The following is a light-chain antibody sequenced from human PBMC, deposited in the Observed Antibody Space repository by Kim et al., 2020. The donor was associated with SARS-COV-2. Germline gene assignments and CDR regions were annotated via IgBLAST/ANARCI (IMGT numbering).Light chain of an antibody. J-gene: IGKJ2*01. CDR3: QQYYSTPYT. CDR1: QSVLYSSNNKNY. CDR2: WAS. Sequence: RATSNCKSSQSVLYSSNNKNYLAWYQQKPGQPPKLLIYWASTRESGVPDRFSGSGSGKDFTLTISSLQAEDVAVYYCQQYYSTPYTFGQGSKLEI. V-gene: IGKV4-1*01.